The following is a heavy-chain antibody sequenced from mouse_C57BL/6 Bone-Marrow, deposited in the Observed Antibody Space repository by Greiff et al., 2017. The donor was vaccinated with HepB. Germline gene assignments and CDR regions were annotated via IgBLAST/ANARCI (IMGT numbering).Heavy chain of an antibody. J-gene: IGHJ1*03. D-gene: IGHD1-1*01. V-gene: IGHV5-12*01. CDR3: ARQDYGSSYWYFDV. CDR1: GFTFSDYY. Sequence: EVKVEESGGGLVQPGGSLKLSCAASGFTFSDYYMYWVRQTPEKRLEWVAYISNGGGSTYYPDTVKGRFTISRDNAKNTLYLQMSRLKSEDTAMYYCARQDYGSSYWYFDVWGTGTTVTVSS. CDR2: ISNGGGST.